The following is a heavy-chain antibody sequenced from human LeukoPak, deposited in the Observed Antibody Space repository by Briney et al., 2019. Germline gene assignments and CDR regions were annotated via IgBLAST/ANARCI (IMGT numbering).Heavy chain of an antibody. D-gene: IGHD3/OR15-3a*01. Sequence: ASVKVSCKASGYTFTDFYIHWVRQAPGQGLEWMGWINPNSGGTKYAQKFQARVTMTRDTSISTLYMELSRLKSDDTAIYYCARIMEYYDFTPRGFDIWGQGTMVAVSS. J-gene: IGHJ3*02. CDR1: GYTFTDFY. CDR3: ARIMEYYDFTPRGFDI. V-gene: IGHV1-2*02. CDR2: INPNSGGT.